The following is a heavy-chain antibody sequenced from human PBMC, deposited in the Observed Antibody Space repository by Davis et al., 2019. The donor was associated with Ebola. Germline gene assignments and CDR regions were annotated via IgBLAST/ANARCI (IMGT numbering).Heavy chain of an antibody. CDR3: ARVGGGSYYYYGMDV. CDR2: ISSSGSTI. D-gene: IGHD3-16*01. J-gene: IGHJ6*02. Sequence: PGGSLRLSCAASGFTFSSYSMNWVRQAPGKGLEWVSYISSSGSTIYYADSVKGRFTISRDNAKNSLYLQMNSLRAEDTAVYYCARVGGGSYYYYGMDVWGQGTTVTVSS. V-gene: IGHV3-48*04. CDR1: GFTFSSYS.